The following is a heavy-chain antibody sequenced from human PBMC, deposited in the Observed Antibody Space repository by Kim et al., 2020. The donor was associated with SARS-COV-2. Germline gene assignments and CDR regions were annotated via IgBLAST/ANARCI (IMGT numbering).Heavy chain of an antibody. CDR3: ARDAGGYSYGRGMVLNPWWRYYGMDV. Sequence: SVKVSCKASGGTFSSYAISWVRQAPGQGLEWMGGIIPIFGTANYAQKFQGRVTITADESTSTAYMELSSLRSEDTAVYYCARDAGGYSYGRGMVLNPWWRYYGMDVWGQGTTVTVSS. CDR2: IIPIFGTA. CDR1: GGTFSSYA. J-gene: IGHJ6*02. V-gene: IGHV1-69*13. D-gene: IGHD5-18*01.